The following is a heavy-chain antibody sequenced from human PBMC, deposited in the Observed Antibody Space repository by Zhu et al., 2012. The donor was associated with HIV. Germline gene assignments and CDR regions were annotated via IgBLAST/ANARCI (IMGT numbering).Heavy chain of an antibody. V-gene: IGHV4-38-2*01. Sequence: QVQLQESGPGLVEPSGTLSLTCAVSGYSISSGYYWGWIRQPPGKGLEWIGSIYHSGNTHYNPSLKSRVSMSVDTSKNQFSLKLSSVTAADTAVYYCATPRGLTAAGDAFDKWGQGTMVTVSS. J-gene: IGHJ3*02. CDR1: GYSISSGYY. CDR2: IYHSGNT. D-gene: IGHD6-13*01. CDR3: ATPRGLTAAGDAFDK.